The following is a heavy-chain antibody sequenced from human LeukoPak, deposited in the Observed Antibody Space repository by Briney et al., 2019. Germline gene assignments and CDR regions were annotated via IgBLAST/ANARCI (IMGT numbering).Heavy chain of an antibody. D-gene: IGHD5-12*01. CDR1: EYTFTGYY. J-gene: IGHJ4*02. Sequence: VASVKVSCKASEYTFTGYYMNWVRQAPGQGLEWMGWMNINSGYTGYAQKFQGRVTMTRDTSLSTAYMELSSLTSEDTAVYYCTRNVVATTNYDYWGQGTLVTVSS. V-gene: IGHV1-8*02. CDR2: MNINSGYT. CDR3: TRNVVATTNYDY.